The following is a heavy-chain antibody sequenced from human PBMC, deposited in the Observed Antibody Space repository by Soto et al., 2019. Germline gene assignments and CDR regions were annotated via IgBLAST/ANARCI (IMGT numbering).Heavy chain of an antibody. V-gene: IGHV3-23*01. CDR2: ISGSGGST. CDR1: GFTFSSYA. J-gene: IGHJ4*02. Sequence: HPGGSLRLSCAASGFTFSSYAMSWVRQAPGKGLEWVSAISGSGGSTYYADSVKGRFTISRDNSKNTLYLQMNSLRAEDTAVYYCAPALSGYSSGWYERSYYFDYWGQGTLVTVSS. D-gene: IGHD6-19*01. CDR3: APALSGYSSGWYERSYYFDY.